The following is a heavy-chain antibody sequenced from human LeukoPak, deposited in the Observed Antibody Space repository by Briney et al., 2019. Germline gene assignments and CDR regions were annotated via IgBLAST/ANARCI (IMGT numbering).Heavy chain of an antibody. CDR1: GYTFTTYF. CDR2: INPSGGYT. Sequence: GASVKVSCKASGYTFTTYFMHWVRQAPGQGLEWMGVINPSGGYTTYAQKFQGRITLTGDTSTSTVYLDLSSLNSEDTAVYYCARVKGNGDYFDYWGQGTLVTVSS. V-gene: IGHV1-46*01. J-gene: IGHJ4*02. CDR3: ARVKGNGDYFDY. D-gene: IGHD4-17*01.